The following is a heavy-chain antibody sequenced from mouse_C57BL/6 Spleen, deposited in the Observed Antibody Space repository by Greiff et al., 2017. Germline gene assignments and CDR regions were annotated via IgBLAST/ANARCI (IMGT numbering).Heavy chain of an antibody. Sequence: QVTLKVSGPGILQPSQTLSLTCSFSGFSLSTSNMGIGWIRQPSGKGLEWLAHIWWNDDTYHNPSLKSRLTISKDTSNNQVFLKITSVDTADTATYYCSSSIYYDYDVGFAYWGQGTLVTVSA. V-gene: IGHV8-5*01. D-gene: IGHD2-4*01. CDR3: SSSIYYDYDVGFAY. J-gene: IGHJ3*01. CDR2: IWWNDDT. CDR1: GFSLSTSNMG.